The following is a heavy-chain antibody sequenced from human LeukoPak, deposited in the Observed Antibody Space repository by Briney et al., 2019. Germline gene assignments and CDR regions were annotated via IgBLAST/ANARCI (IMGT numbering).Heavy chain of an antibody. CDR3: AKNKRSGYYYFDY. J-gene: IGHJ4*02. CDR1: GFAFSSYG. CDR2: IHYDSSTE. Sequence: GGSLRLSCAASGFAFSSYGMHWVRQAPGKGLEWVAYIHYDSSTEDYADSVKGRFTISRDNSKNTLYLQMNSLRAEDTAVYYCAKNKRSGYYYFDYWGQGTLVTVSS. V-gene: IGHV3-30*02. D-gene: IGHD3-22*01.